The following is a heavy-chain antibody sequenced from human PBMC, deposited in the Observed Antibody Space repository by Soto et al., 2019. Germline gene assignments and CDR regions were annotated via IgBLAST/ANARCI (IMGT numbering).Heavy chain of an antibody. D-gene: IGHD2-2*01. V-gene: IGHV1-18*01. Sequence: ASVKVSCKASGYTFTSYGISWVRQAPGQGLEWMGWISAYNGNTNYAQKLQGRVTMTTDTSTSTAYMELRSLRSDDTAVYYCARGNSVVVPAALYSGKYNWFDPWGQGTLVTVPQ. CDR1: GYTFTSYG. CDR3: ARGNSVVVPAALYSGKYNWFDP. J-gene: IGHJ5*02. CDR2: ISAYNGNT.